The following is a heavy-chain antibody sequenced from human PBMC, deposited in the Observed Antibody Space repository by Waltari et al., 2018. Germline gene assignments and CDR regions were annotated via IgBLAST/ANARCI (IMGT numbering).Heavy chain of an antibody. CDR2: IIPIFGTA. Sequence: QVQLVQSGDEVKRLGSSVRVSCRASGGTSGSYAISWVRQAPGQGLEWMGGIIPIFGTANYAQKFQGRVTITADESTSTAYMELSSLRSEDTAVYYCARGSVGGDPSVDYWGQGTLVTVSS. CDR1: GGTSGSYA. D-gene: IGHD3-10*01. CDR3: ARGSVGGDPSVDY. V-gene: IGHV1-69*01. J-gene: IGHJ4*02.